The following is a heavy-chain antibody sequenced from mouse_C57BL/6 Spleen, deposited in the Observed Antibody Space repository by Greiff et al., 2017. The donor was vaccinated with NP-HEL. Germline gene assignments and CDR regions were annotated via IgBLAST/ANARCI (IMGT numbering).Heavy chain of an antibody. CDR1: GFTFSSYA. D-gene: IGHD4-1*01. J-gene: IGHJ1*03. Sequence: DVHLVESGEGLVKPGGSLKLSCAASGFTFSSYAMSWVRQTPEKRLEWVAYISSGGDYIYYADTVKGRFTISRDNARNTLYLQMSSLKSEDTAMYYCTRDGTGTWYFDVWGTGTTVTVSS. V-gene: IGHV5-9-1*02. CDR2: ISSGGDYI. CDR3: TRDGTGTWYFDV.